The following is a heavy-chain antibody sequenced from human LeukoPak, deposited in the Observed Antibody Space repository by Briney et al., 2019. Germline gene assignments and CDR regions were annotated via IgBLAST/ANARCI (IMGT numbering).Heavy chain of an antibody. CDR1: GFTFSGSA. Sequence: GGSLRLSCAASGFTFSGSAMHWVRQASGKGLEWVGRIRSKANSYATAYAASVKGRFTISRDDSKNTAYLQMNSLKTEDTAVCYCTGALLWFGELSNYYYYYGMDVWGKGTTVTVSS. CDR2: IRSKANSYAT. CDR3: TGALLWFGELSNYYYYYGMDV. D-gene: IGHD3-10*01. V-gene: IGHV3-73*01. J-gene: IGHJ6*04.